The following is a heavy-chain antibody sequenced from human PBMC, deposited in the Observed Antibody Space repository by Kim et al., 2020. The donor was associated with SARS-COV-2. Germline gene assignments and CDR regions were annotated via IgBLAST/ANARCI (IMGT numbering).Heavy chain of an antibody. Sequence: NHNPARKRGITISVDTSKNQFSRKLSSVTAADTAVYYCARGGGYSYGAIDYWGQGTLVTVSS. V-gene: IGHV4-34*01. CDR3: ARGGGYSYGAIDY. J-gene: IGHJ4*02. D-gene: IGHD5-18*01.